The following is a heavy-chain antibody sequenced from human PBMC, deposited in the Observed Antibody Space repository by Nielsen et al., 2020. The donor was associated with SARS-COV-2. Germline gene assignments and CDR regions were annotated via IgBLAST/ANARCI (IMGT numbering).Heavy chain of an antibody. CDR1: GYTLTELS. CDR2: FDPEDGET. CDR3: ARQVDTAMADDFDY. J-gene: IGHJ4*02. D-gene: IGHD5-18*01. V-gene: IGHV1-24*01. Sequence: ASVKVSCKVSGYTLTELSMHWVRQAPGKGLEWMGGFDPEDGETIYAQKFQGRVTMTEDTSTDTAYMELSSLRSEDTAVYYCARQVDTAMADDFDYWGQGTLVTVSS.